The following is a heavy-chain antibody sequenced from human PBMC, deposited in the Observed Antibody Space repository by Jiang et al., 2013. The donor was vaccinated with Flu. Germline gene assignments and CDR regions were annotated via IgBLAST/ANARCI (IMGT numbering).Heavy chain of an antibody. CDR3: ARGYDILTGYYKWGDVWFDP. CDR2: IYTSGST. J-gene: IGHJ5*02. V-gene: IGHV4-61*02. D-gene: IGHD3-9*01. Sequence: GSGLVKPSQTLSLTCTVSGGSISSGSYYWSWIRQPAGKGLEWIGRIYTSGSTNYNPSLKSRVTISVDTSKNQFSLKLSSVTAADTAVYYCARGYDILTGYYKWGDVWFDPWGQGTLVTVSS. CDR1: GGSISSGSYY.